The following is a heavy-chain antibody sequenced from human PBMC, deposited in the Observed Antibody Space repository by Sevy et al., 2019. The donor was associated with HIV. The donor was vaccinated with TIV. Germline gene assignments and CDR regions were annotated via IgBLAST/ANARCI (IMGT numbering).Heavy chain of an antibody. J-gene: IGHJ4*02. D-gene: IGHD2-8*01. CDR3: ARDHCTDGACFRSGYFDY. CDR2: ISFDGRNK. Sequence: GGSLRLSCAASGFTFADHAFHWVRQAPGKGLEWVAIISFDGRNKRLAESVKGGFTISRDDSKDTVYLQMTSLRPEDTAVYYCARDHCTDGACFRSGYFDYWGQGTLVTVSS. CDR1: GFTFADHA. V-gene: IGHV3-30*04.